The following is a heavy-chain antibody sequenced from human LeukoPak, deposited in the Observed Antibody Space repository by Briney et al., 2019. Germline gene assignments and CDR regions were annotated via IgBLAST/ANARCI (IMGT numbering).Heavy chain of an antibody. CDR2: INPNSGDT. D-gene: IGHD2-2*01. CDR3: ARDYCSSTSCLFDY. Sequence: ASVNVSCKASGYTFTAYHMHWVRQAPGQGLEWMGRINPNSGDTNYAQKFQGRVTMTRDTSISTAYMELSRLRSDDTAVYYCARDYCSSTSCLFDYWGQGTLVSVSS. J-gene: IGHJ4*02. V-gene: IGHV1-2*06. CDR1: GYTFTAYH.